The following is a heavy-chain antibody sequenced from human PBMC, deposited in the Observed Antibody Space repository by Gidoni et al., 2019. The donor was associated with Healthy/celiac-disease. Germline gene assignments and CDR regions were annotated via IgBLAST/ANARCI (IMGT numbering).Heavy chain of an antibody. CDR3: ARHVRIVGATTFDY. J-gene: IGHJ4*02. CDR1: GGPLSSSSYY. D-gene: IGHD1-26*01. CDR2: IYYSGST. Sequence: QLQLQESGPGLVKPSETLSLTCTVPGGPLSSSSYYWGWIRQPPGKGLEWIGSIYYSGSTYYNPSLKSRVTISVDTSKNQFPLKLSSVTAADTAVYYCARHVRIVGATTFDYWGQGTLVTVSS. V-gene: IGHV4-39*01.